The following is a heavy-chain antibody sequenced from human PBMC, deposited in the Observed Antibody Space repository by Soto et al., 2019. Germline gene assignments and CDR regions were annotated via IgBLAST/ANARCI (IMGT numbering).Heavy chain of an antibody. CDR1: GGSISSGGYY. CDR2: IYYSGST. CDR3: ARIETRLDYYYGMDV. J-gene: IGHJ6*02. V-gene: IGHV4-31*03. Sequence: QVQLQESGPGLVKPSQTLSLTCTVSGGSISSGGYYWSWIRQHPGKGLEWIGYIYYSGSTYYNPSLKSRVTISVDTSKNQFSLKLSSVTAADTAVYYCARIETRLDYYYGMDVWGQGTTVTVSS.